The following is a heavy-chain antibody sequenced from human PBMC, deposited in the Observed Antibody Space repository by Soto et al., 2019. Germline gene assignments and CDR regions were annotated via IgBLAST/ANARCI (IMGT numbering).Heavy chain of an antibody. Sequence: SETLSLTCAVYGGSFRGYYWSGFRHPPGKGLEWIGEINHSGSTNYNPSLKSRVTISVDTSKNQFSLKLSSVTAADTAVYYCARAIYGDRTYNWFDPWGQGTLVTVSS. D-gene: IGHD4-17*01. V-gene: IGHV4-34*01. CDR2: INHSGST. CDR3: ARAIYGDRTYNWFDP. J-gene: IGHJ5*02. CDR1: GGSFRGYY.